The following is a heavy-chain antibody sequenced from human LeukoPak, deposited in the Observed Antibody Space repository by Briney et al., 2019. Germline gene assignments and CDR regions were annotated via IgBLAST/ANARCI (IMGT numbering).Heavy chain of an antibody. CDR1: GGSSSSYY. D-gene: IGHD3-10*01. J-gene: IGHJ4*02. V-gene: IGHV4-34*01. Sequence: SETLSLTCTVSGGSSSSYYWSWIRQPPGKGLEWIGEINHSGSTNYNPSLKSRVTISVDTSKNQFSLKLSSVTAADTAVYYCARGGSGSFPFDYWGQGTLVTVSS. CDR3: ARGGSGSFPFDY. CDR2: INHSGST.